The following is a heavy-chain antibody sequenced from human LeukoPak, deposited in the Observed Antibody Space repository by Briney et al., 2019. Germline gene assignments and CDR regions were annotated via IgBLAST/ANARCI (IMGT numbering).Heavy chain of an antibody. V-gene: IGHV4-39*01. CDR2: IYYSGST. J-gene: IGHJ5*02. D-gene: IGHD3-10*01. CDR1: GGSITSSNYY. Sequence: KSLEILSLTCTVSGGSITSSNYYWGWIRQPPGKGLEWIGTIYYSGSTYYNPSLKGRVTISVDASKNQFSLRLTSVTAADTAVYYCASYYYDSGTFYTKYFDPWGQGTLVTVSS. CDR3: ASYYYDSGTFYTKYFDP.